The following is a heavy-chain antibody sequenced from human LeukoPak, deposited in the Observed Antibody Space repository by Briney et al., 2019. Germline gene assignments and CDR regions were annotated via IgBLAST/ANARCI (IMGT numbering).Heavy chain of an antibody. CDR2: INPSGGRT. Sequence: GASVKVSCKASGYTFTRYYLHWVRQAPGQGLEWMGIINPSGGRTNNAQQFLGRVTMTRDTSTSAVYMRLSSLRSEDTAVYYCARDLAIAAAPYGMDVWGQGTTVTVSS. V-gene: IGHV1-46*01. CDR1: GYTFTRYY. CDR3: ARDLAIAAAPYGMDV. J-gene: IGHJ6*02. D-gene: IGHD6-13*01.